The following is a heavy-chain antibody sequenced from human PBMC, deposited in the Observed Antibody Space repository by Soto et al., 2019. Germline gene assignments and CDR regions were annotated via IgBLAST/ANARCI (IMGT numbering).Heavy chain of an antibody. V-gene: IGHV4-31*01. D-gene: IGHD1-1*01. J-gene: IGHJ4*02. Sequence: QVQLQEAGPGLVKPSQTLSLTCTVSGGSISSGGYYWSWIRQHPGKGLEWIGCTYYSGSTYSTPALKRLITTSADTSKTRSSLKLHSATAADTAVYYCARSMNTMETPPYGYWCQGNLVTVSS. CDR2: TYYSGST. CDR1: GGSISSGGYY. CDR3: ARSMNTMETPPYGY.